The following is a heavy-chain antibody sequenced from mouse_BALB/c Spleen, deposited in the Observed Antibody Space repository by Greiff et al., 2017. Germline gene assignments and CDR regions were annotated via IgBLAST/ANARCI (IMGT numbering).Heavy chain of an antibody. CDR1: GYTFTSYT. J-gene: IGHJ4*01. D-gene: IGHD4-1*01. CDR2: INPSSGYT. Sequence: QVQLQQSAAELARPGASVKMSCKASGYTFTSYTMHWVKQRPGQGLEWIGYINPSSGYTEYNQKFKDKTTLTADKSSSTAYMQLSSLTSEDSAVYYCARRANWDYYAMDYWGQGTSVTVSS. CDR3: ARRANWDYYAMDY. V-gene: IGHV1-4*02.